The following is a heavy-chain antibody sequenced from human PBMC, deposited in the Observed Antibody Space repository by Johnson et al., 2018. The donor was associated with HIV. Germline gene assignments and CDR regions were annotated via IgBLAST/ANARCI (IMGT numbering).Heavy chain of an antibody. CDR3: AKDFVAFWGRPADAFDI. CDR1: EFSFSTYA. J-gene: IGHJ3*02. D-gene: IGHD3-16*01. V-gene: IGHV3-30*02. CDR2: RRYDGSNK. Sequence: VQLVESGGGVVQPGRSLRLSCAASEFSFSTYALHWVRQAPGQGLEWVAFRRYDGSNKYYADSVKGRFTISRDNSKNTLYLQMNSLRVEDTAVYYCAKDFVAFWGRPADAFDIWGQGTMVTVSS.